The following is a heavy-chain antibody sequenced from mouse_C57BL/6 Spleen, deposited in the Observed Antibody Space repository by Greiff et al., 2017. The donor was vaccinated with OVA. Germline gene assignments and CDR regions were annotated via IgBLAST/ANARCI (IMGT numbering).Heavy chain of an antibody. CDR1: GFTFTDYY. D-gene: IGHD1-1*01. Sequence: EVKLMESGGGLVQPGGSLSLSCAASGFTFTDYYMSWVRQPPGKALEWLGFIRNKANGYTTEYSASVKGRFTISRDNSQSILYLQMNALRAEDSATYYCARYIISSYRAMDYWGQGTSVTVSS. V-gene: IGHV7-3*01. J-gene: IGHJ4*01. CDR3: ARYIISSYRAMDY. CDR2: IRNKANGYTT.